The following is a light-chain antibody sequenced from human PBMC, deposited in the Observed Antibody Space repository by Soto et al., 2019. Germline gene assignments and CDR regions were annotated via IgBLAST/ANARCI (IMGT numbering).Light chain of an antibody. V-gene: IGKV3-20*01. CDR1: KSVSSSY. CDR2: GAS. CDR3: QQYGHPWP. Sequence: EIVLTQSPGTLSLSPGERADLSCMASKSVSSSYLAWYQQKPGQAPRLLIHGASNRATGIPDRFSGSGSGTDFTLTITKLEPEDFAVYYCQQYGHPWPFGQGPKV. J-gene: IGKJ1*01.